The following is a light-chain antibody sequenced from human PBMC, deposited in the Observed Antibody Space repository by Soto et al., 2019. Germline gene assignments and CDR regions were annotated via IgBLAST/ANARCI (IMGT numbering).Light chain of an antibody. CDR2: GVS. CDR1: QSVSSN. CDR3: QQYNNWPPLSS. V-gene: IGKV3-15*01. J-gene: IGKJ5*01. Sequence: EIVMTQSPATLSVSPGERATLSCRASQSVSSNLAWYQQKPGQAPRLLIYGVSTRATGIPARFSGSGSGTEFTLTISSLQSEDFAVYYCQQYNNWPPLSSFGQGTRLEIK.